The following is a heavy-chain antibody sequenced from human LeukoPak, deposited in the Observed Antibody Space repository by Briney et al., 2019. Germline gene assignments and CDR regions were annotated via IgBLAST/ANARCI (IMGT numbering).Heavy chain of an antibody. D-gene: IGHD6-19*01. Sequence: PAESLTLACAVSGFTFSDYWMSWVSQAPRKGLEWVGKMKKSGSEEYNVVVAKGRFTITRGNAKHSVYLQPSSLRADDTAVYYCARRLTNIVVGGWCYVVDVCGQGTTVTVSP. J-gene: IGHJ6*01. V-gene: IGHV3-7*01. CDR1: GFTFSDYW. CDR3: ARRLTNIVVGGWCYVVDV. CDR2: MKKSGSEE.